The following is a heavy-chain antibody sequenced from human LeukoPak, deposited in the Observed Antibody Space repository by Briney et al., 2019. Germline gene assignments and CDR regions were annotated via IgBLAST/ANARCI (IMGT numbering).Heavy chain of an antibody. Sequence: ASVKVSCKASGYTFTSYGIGWVRQAPGQGLEWMGWISAYNGNTNYAQKFQGRVTMTTDTSTSTAYMELRSLRSDDTAVYYCARGGYNWNPLYYFDYWGQGTLVTVSS. D-gene: IGHD1-20*01. CDR2: ISAYNGNT. CDR3: ARGGYNWNPLYYFDY. J-gene: IGHJ4*02. V-gene: IGHV1-18*01. CDR1: GYTFTSYG.